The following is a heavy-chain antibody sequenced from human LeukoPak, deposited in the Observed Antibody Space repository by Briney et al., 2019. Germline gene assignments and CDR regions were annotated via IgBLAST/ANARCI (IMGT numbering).Heavy chain of an antibody. D-gene: IGHD3-10*01. CDR1: GYTFTSYG. J-gene: IGHJ3*02. CDR2: ISAYNGNT. Sequence: ASVKVSCKASGYTFTSYGISWVRQAPGQGLEWMGWISAYNGNTNYAQKLQGRVTMTTDTSTSTAYMELRSLRSDDTAVYYCARAPVLWFATGDAFDIWGQGTMVTVSS. V-gene: IGHV1-18*01. CDR3: ARAPVLWFATGDAFDI.